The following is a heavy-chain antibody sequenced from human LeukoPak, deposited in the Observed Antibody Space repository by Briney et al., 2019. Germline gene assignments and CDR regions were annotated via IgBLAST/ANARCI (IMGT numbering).Heavy chain of an antibody. Sequence: GGSLRLSCAASGFTFSSYGMHWVRQAPGKGLEWVAVISYDGSNKYYADSVKGRFTISRDNSKNTLYLQMNSLRAEDTAVYYCAKALLPEATLIYYYYYGMDVWGQGTTVTVSS. V-gene: IGHV3-30*18. J-gene: IGHJ6*02. CDR1: GFTFSSYG. D-gene: IGHD2-15*01. CDR3: AKALLPEATLIYYYYYGMDV. CDR2: ISYDGSNK.